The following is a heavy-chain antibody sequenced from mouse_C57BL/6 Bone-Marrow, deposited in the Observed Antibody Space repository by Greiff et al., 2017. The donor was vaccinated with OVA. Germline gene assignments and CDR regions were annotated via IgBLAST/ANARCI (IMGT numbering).Heavy chain of an antibody. CDR2: IFPGSGST. D-gene: IGHD1-1*01. J-gene: IGHJ1*03. CDR3: RAAYGSSYWYFDV. CDR1: GYTFTDYY. Sequence: QVQLQQSGPELVKPGASVKISCKASGYTFTDYYINWVKQRPGQGLEWIGWIFPGSGSTYYNEKFKGKATLTVDKSSSTAYMLLSSLTSEDSAVYFCRAAYGSSYWYFDVWGTGTTVTVSS. V-gene: IGHV1-75*01.